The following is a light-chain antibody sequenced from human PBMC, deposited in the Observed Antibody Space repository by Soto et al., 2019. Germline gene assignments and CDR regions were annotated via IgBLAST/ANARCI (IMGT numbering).Light chain of an antibody. CDR2: GAS. Sequence: EIVLTQSTGTLSLSPGERATLSCRASQRVSSSYLAWYQQKPGQAPRLLIYGASSRATGILDRFSGSGSGTDFTLTISRREPEDFAVYYCQQYGSSSYTFGQGTKLEIK. CDR3: QQYGSSSYT. V-gene: IGKV3-20*01. J-gene: IGKJ2*01. CDR1: QRVSSSY.